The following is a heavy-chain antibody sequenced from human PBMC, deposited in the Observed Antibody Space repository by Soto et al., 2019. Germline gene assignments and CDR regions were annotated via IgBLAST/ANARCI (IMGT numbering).Heavy chain of an antibody. Sequence: PGGSLRLSCAASGFTFSSYGMHWVRQAPGKGLEYVSAISSNGGSTYYADSVKGRFTISRDNSKNTLYLQMSSLRAEDTAVYYCVTPKVAGTALYYYYGMDVWGQGTTVTVSS. CDR2: ISSNGGST. CDR3: VTPKVAGTALYYYYGMDV. J-gene: IGHJ6*02. D-gene: IGHD6-19*01. V-gene: IGHV3-64D*08. CDR1: GFTFSSYG.